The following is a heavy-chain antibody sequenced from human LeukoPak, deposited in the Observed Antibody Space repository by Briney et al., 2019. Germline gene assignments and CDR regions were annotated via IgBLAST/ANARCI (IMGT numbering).Heavy chain of an antibody. V-gene: IGHV3-48*03. Sequence: GGSLRLSCAASGFTFSSYEMNWVRQAPGKGLEWVSYISGSGTTIYYADSVKGRFTISRDNAKNSLSLQMNSLRAEDTAVYYCVKTSLHDVRPFDYWGQGTLVIVSS. D-gene: IGHD1-1*01. CDR3: VKTSLHDVRPFDY. J-gene: IGHJ4*02. CDR2: ISGSGTTI. CDR1: GFTFSSYE.